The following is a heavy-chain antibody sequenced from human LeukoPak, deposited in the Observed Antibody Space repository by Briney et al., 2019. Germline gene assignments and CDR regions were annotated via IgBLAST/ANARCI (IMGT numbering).Heavy chain of an antibody. CDR3: ARAREYLAIDY. V-gene: IGHV3-66*02. CDR2: LYSAGNT. D-gene: IGHD2/OR15-2a*01. J-gene: IGHJ4*02. CDR1: GFTVSSNY. Sequence: GGSLRLSCATSGFTVSSNYMNWVRQAPGKGLEWVSVLYSAGNTFYADSVKGRFTISRDNSKNTLYLQMNSLRPEDTAVYYCARAREYLAIDYWGQGTLVTVSS.